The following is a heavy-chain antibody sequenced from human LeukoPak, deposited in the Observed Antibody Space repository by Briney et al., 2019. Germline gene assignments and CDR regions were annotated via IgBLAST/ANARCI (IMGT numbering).Heavy chain of an antibody. V-gene: IGHV3-53*05. CDR1: GFTVSSNY. CDR3: AKDLPITMVRGVIEN. Sequence: GSLRLSCAASGFTVSSNYMSWVRQAPGKGLEWVSVIYSGGSTYYADSVKGRFTISRDNSKNTLYLQMNRLRVEDTAVYYCAKDLPITMVRGVIENWGQGTLVTVSS. D-gene: IGHD3-10*01. J-gene: IGHJ4*02. CDR2: IYSGGST.